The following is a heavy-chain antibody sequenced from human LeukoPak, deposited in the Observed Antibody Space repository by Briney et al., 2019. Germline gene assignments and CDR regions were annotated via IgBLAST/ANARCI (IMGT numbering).Heavy chain of an antibody. CDR2: INHSRST. CDR3: ASRGMIVEYYFDY. J-gene: IGHJ4*02. Sequence: SETLSLTCAVYGGSFSGYYWSWIRQPPGKGLEWIGEINHSRSTNYNPSLKSRVTISVDTSKNQFSLKLSSVTAADTAVYYCASRGMIVEYYFDYWGQGTLVTVSS. CDR1: GGSFSGYY. V-gene: IGHV4-34*01. D-gene: IGHD3-22*01.